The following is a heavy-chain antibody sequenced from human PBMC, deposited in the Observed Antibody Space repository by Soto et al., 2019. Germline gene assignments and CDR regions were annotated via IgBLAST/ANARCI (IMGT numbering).Heavy chain of an antibody. J-gene: IGHJ4*02. V-gene: IGHV3-30-3*01. CDR2: ISYDGSNK. Sequence: GGSLRLSCAASGFTFSSYAMHWVRQAPGKGLEWVAVISYDGSNKYYADSVKGRFTISRDNSKNTLYLQMNSLRAEDTAVYYCAREGTVVAATHFFDYWGQGTLVTVSS. CDR3: AREGTVVAATHFFDY. CDR1: GFTFSSYA. D-gene: IGHD2-15*01.